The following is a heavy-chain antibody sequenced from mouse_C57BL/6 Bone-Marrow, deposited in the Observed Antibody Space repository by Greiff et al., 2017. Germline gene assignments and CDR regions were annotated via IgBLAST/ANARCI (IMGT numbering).Heavy chain of an antibody. CDR3: ATTIDYFDY. CDR1: GFTFSSYG. V-gene: IGHV5-6*01. D-gene: IGHD2-12*01. J-gene: IGHJ2*01. Sequence: EVKLMESGGDLVKPGGSLKLSCAASGFTFSSYGMSWVRQTPDKRLAWVATISSGGSYTYYPDSVKGRFTISRDNAKNTLYLQMSSLKSEDTAMYYCATTIDYFDYWGQGTTLTVSS. CDR2: ISSGGSYT.